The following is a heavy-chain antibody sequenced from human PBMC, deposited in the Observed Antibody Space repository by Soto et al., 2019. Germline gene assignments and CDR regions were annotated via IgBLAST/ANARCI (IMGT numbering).Heavy chain of an antibody. CDR2: IIPIFGTA. Sequence: QVQLVQSGAEVKKPGSSVKVSCKASGGTFSSYAVSWVRQAPGQGLEWMGGIIPIFGTANYAQKFQGRVTITAGESTRTAEMERSSLRSEYTAVYYCARGVREPVYYYYGMDVWGQGTTVTVSS. D-gene: IGHD3-10*01. CDR1: GGTFSSYA. CDR3: ARGVREPVYYYYGMDV. V-gene: IGHV1-69*01. J-gene: IGHJ6*02.